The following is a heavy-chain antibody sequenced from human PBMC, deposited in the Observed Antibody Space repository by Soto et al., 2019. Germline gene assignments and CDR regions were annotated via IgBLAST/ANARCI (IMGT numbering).Heavy chain of an antibody. CDR2: ISYDGSNK. V-gene: IGHV3-30*18. J-gene: IGHJ4*02. CDR3: AKDLDSSGSAVDY. Sequence: QVQLVESGGGVVQPGRSLRLSCAASGFTFSSYGMHWVRQAPGKGLEWVAVISYDGSNKYYADSVKGRFTISRDNSKNTLYQQMNSLRAEDTAVYYCAKDLDSSGSAVDYWGQGTLVTVSS. D-gene: IGHD6-19*01. CDR1: GFTFSSYG.